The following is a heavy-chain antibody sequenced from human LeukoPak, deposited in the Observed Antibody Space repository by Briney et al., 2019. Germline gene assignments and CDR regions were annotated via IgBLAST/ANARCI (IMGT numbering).Heavy chain of an antibody. J-gene: IGHJ4*02. CDR1: GFSFSSYV. V-gene: IGHV3-30-3*01. D-gene: IGHD6-13*01. CDR2: ISYDGSNK. CDR3: ASSIAAAGSDY. Sequence: GGSLRLSCVASGFSFSSYVMHWVRQAPGKGLEWVALISYDGSNKYYADSVKGRFTISRDNSKNTLYLQMNSLRAEDTAVYYCASSIAAAGSDYWGQGTLVTVSS.